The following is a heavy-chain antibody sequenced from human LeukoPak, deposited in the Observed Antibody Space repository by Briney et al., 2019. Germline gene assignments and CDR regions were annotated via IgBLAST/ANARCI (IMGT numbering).Heavy chain of an antibody. CDR2: IWYDGSNK. CDR1: GFTFSSYG. Sequence: GGSLRLSCAASGFTFSSYGMHWVRQAPGKGLEWVAVIWYDGSNKYYADSVKGRFTISRDNSKNTLYLQMNSLRAEDTAVYYCARGEYYYDSSGYRYFDYWGQGTLVTVSS. CDR3: ARGEYYYDSSGYRYFDY. V-gene: IGHV3-33*01. D-gene: IGHD3-22*01. J-gene: IGHJ4*02.